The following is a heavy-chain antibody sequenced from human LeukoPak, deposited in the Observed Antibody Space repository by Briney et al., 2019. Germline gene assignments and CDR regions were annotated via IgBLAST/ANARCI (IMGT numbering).Heavy chain of an antibody. CDR1: GFTFSSYS. Sequence: GGSLRLSCAASGFTFSSYSMNWVRQAPGKGLEWVSSISSSSSYIYYADSVKGRFTISRDNAKNTLYLQMNSLRAEDTAVYYCARDDFPPAFDIWGQGTMVTVSS. J-gene: IGHJ3*02. V-gene: IGHV3-21*01. CDR2: ISSSSSYI. CDR3: ARDDFPPAFDI.